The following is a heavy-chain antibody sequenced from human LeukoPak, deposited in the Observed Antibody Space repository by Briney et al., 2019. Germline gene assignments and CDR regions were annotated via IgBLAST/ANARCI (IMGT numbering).Heavy chain of an antibody. CDR3: ARLSNGLPADY. J-gene: IGHJ4*02. CDR1: GGSVSSSSYH. V-gene: IGHV4-39*01. CDR2: IYYRGNT. D-gene: IGHD2-8*01. Sequence: SETLSLTCTVSGGSVSSSSYHWGWIRQPPGKGLEWIATIYYRGNTYYNPSLKSRATISVDTSKDQFSLKLTSVTAADTAVYYCARLSNGLPADYWGQGTLVTVAS.